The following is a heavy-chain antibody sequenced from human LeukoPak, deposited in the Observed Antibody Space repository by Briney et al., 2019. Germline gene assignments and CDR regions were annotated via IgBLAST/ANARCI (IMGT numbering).Heavy chain of an antibody. D-gene: IGHD3-3*01. V-gene: IGHV3-11*01. CDR1: GLTFSDYY. CDR2: ISSSGSTI. Sequence: GGSLRLSCAASGLTFSDYYMSWIRQAPGKGLEWVSYISSSGSTIYYADSVKGRFTISRDNAKNSLYLQMNSLRAEDTAVYYCARDKDPRRITIFGVVILRGQGTLVTVSS. J-gene: IGHJ4*02. CDR3: ARDKDPRRITIFGVVIL.